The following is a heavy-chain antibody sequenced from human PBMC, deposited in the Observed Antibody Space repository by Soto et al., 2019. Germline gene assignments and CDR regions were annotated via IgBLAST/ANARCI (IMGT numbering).Heavy chain of an antibody. D-gene: IGHD3-3*01. CDR2: INHSGST. V-gene: IGHV4-34*01. CDR3: ARGRGRIEWLPQPGGY. CDR1: GGSFSGYY. J-gene: IGHJ4*02. Sequence: QVQLQQWGAGLLKPSETLSLTCAVYGGSFSGYYWRWIRQPPGKGLEWIGEINHSGSTNYNPSLKGRVTIAVDTSKNQFALKLSSVTAADTAVYYCARGRGRIEWLPQPGGYWGQGTLVTVSS.